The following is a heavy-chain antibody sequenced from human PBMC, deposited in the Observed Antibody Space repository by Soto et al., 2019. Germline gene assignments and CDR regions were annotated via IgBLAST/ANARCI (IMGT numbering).Heavy chain of an antibody. V-gene: IGHV1-46*03. CDR2: INPSGGST. D-gene: IGHD3-10*02. Sequence: ASVKVSCKASGYTFTSYYMHWVRQAPGQGLEWMGIINPSGGSTSYAQKFQGRVTMTRDTSTSTVYMELSSLRSEDTAVYYCALCSVKNYYYYYGMDVWGQGTKVTVSS. J-gene: IGHJ6*02. CDR1: GYTFTSYY. CDR3: ALCSVKNYYYYYGMDV.